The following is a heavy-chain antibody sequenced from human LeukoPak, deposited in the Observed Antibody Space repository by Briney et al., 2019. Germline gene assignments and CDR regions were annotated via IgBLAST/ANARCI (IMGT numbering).Heavy chain of an antibody. CDR3: ARGHLVFGY. Sequence: SETLSLTCTVSGDSINDYYWSWLRQPPANGLDWIAYMYYSGSTNYNPFLMSRATISVDTSKYQFSLKVNSVTPADTPVYYCARGHLVFGYWGQGTLVTVSS. J-gene: IGHJ4*02. CDR2: MYYSGST. D-gene: IGHD3-10*02. V-gene: IGHV4-59*01. CDR1: GDSINDYY.